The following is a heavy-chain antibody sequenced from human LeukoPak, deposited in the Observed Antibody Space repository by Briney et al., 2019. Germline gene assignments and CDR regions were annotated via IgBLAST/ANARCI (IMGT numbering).Heavy chain of an antibody. J-gene: IGHJ5*02. CDR3: ARVMFRQLVRLDP. CDR1: GYTFTGYY. D-gene: IGHD6-6*01. V-gene: IGHV1-2*02. CDR2: INPNSGGT. Sequence: ASVKASCKASGYTFTGYYMHWVRQAPGQGLEWMGWINPNSGGTNYAQKFQGRVTMTRDTSISTAYMELSRLRSDDTAVYYCARVMFRQLVRLDPWGQGTLVTVSS.